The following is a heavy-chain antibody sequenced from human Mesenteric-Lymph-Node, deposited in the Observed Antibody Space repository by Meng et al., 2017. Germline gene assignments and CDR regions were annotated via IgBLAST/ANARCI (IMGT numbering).Heavy chain of an antibody. J-gene: IGHJ4*02. V-gene: IGHV3-48*03. D-gene: IGHD5-18*01. CDR2: ISSSGSTI. Sequence: GGSLRLSCAASGFTFSSYEMNWVRQAPGKGLEWVSYISSSGSTIYYADSVKGRFTISRDNAKNSLYLQMNSLRAEDTAVYYCARWGYSYGFSSVVDYWGQGTLVTVSS. CDR3: ARWGYSYGFSSVVDY. CDR1: GFTFSSYE.